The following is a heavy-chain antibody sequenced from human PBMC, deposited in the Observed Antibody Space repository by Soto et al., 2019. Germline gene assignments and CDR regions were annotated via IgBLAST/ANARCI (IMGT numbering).Heavy chain of an antibody. J-gene: IGHJ3*02. CDR3: VRLHCTGSSCSQGGAFDI. V-gene: IGHV4-31*03. CDR1: GGSISSGGYY. Sequence: SETLSLTCTVSGGSISSGGYYWSWIRQHPGKGLEWIGYISYTGNAYYDPSLNSRVTISMDTSNNHFSLRLSSVIAADTAVYYCVRLHCTGSSCSQGGAFDIWGQGTVVTVSS. CDR2: ISYTGNA. D-gene: IGHD2-8*02.